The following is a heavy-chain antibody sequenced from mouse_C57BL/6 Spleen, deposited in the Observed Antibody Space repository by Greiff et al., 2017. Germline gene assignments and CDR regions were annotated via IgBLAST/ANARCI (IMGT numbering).Heavy chain of an antibody. V-gene: IGHV1-50*01. J-gene: IGHJ2*01. CDR3: ARVTGTWDFDY. Sequence: QVQLQQPGAELVKPGASVKLSCKASGYTFTSYWMQWVKQRPGQGLEWIGEIDPSDSYTNYNQKFKGKATLTVDTSSSTAYMQLSSLTSEDSAVYYCARVTGTWDFDYCGQGTTLTVSS. D-gene: IGHD4-1*01. CDR2: IDPSDSYT. CDR1: GYTFTSYW.